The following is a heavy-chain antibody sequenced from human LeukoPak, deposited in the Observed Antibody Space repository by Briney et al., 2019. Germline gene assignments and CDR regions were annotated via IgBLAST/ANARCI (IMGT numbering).Heavy chain of an antibody. CDR3: ARHSKGYSRHIDY. D-gene: IGHD6-13*01. CDR1: GGSISIYY. V-gene: IGHV4-59*08. J-gene: IGHJ4*02. CDR2: IYYSGST. Sequence: SETLSLTCTVSGGSISIYYWSWIRQPPGKGLERIGYIYYSGSTNYNPSLKSRVTISVDTSKNQLSLKLSSVTAADTAVYYCARHSKGYSRHIDYWGQGTLVTVSS.